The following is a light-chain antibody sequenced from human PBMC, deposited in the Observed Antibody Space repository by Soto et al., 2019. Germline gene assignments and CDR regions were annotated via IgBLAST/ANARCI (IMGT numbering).Light chain of an antibody. Sequence: EIVLTQSPGTLSLSPGERATLSCRASQSVSNNYLAWYQQKPGQAPRLLIYGASTRATGIPARFSGSGSGTEFTLTISSLQSEDFAVYYCQQYNNWTTFGQGTKVDIK. V-gene: IGKV3-15*01. CDR1: QSVSNN. CDR2: GAS. CDR3: QQYNNWTT. J-gene: IGKJ1*01.